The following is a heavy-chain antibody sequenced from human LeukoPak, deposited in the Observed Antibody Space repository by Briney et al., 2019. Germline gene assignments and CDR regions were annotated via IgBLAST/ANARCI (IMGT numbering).Heavy chain of an antibody. D-gene: IGHD3-3*01. CDR1: GFTFSTYG. J-gene: IGHJ6*03. Sequence: PGGSLRLSCAASGFTFSTYGMHWVRQAPGKGLEWVAFMRYDGSDEHYADSVQGRFTISRDNSYNTLYLQMNSLRAEDTAVYYCANTPHVLEHYYYYMDVWGKGTTVTVSS. V-gene: IGHV3-30*02. CDR3: ANTPHVLEHYYYYMDV. CDR2: MRYDGSDE.